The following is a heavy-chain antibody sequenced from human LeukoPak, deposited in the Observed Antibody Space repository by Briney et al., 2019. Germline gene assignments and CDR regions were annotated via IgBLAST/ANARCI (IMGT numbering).Heavy chain of an antibody. D-gene: IGHD1-26*01. CDR1: GYTFTGYY. CDR3: ARDLVGATYDAFDI. V-gene: IGHV1-2*02. Sequence: ASVKVSCKASGYTFTGYYMHWVRQAPGQGLEWMGWINPNSGGTNYAQKFQGRVTMTRDTSISTAYMELSRLRSDDTAVYYCARDLVGATYDAFDIWGQGTMVTVSS. CDR2: INPNSGGT. J-gene: IGHJ3*02.